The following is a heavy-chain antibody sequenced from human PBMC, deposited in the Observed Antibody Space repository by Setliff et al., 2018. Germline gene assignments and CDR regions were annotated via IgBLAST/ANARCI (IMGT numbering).Heavy chain of an antibody. V-gene: IGHV1-18*01. CDR3: ARGGVDTRSSTDYRYHMDV. CDR2: NSA. J-gene: IGHJ6*03. Sequence: ASVKVSCKTSGYTFTNYGINWVRQAPGQGLEWMGWNSAYAQKFQGRVTMTTDTPTSTAYMELRSLRTDDTAVYYCARGGVDTRSSTDYRYHMDVWGKGTTVTVSS. D-gene: IGHD5-18*01. CDR1: GYTFTNYG.